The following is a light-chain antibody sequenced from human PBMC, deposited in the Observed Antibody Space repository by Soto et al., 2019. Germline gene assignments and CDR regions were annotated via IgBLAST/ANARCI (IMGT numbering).Light chain of an antibody. Sequence: QSALAQPASVSGSPGQSVTISCTGTSSDVGGYKYVSWYQQRPGKAPKLMIYDIRNRPSGVSNRFSGSKSGNTASLAISGLQAEDEADYYCSSYTSSSTSFVFGTGTKLTVL. CDR2: DIR. CDR3: SSYTSSSTSFV. CDR1: SSDVGGYKY. V-gene: IGLV2-14*01. J-gene: IGLJ1*01.